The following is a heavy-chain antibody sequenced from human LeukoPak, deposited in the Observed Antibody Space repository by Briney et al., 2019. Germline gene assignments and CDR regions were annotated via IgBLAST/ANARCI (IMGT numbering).Heavy chain of an antibody. CDR3: ARGGLELENDY. D-gene: IGHD1-7*01. V-gene: IGHV4-59*02. Sequence: SETLSLTCTVSGGSVSSYYWSWIRQPPGKGLEWIGYIYYSGSTNYNPSLKSRVTISVDTSKNQFSLKLSSVTAADTAVYYCARGGLELENDYWGQGTLVTVSS. CDR1: GGSVSSYY. CDR2: IYYSGST. J-gene: IGHJ4*02.